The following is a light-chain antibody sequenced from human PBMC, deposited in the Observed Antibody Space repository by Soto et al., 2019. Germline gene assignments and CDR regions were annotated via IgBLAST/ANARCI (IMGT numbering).Light chain of an antibody. Sequence: EIVLTQSPGTLSLSPGERATLSCRASQSFICNNLAWYQQKPGQAPRLLIYGASRRATGIPDRFTGSGSGTDFTLTISRLEPEDFAVYYCQQYVSSPWAFGQGTKVE. J-gene: IGKJ1*01. CDR3: QQYVSSPWA. CDR2: GAS. CDR1: QSFICNN. V-gene: IGKV3-20*01.